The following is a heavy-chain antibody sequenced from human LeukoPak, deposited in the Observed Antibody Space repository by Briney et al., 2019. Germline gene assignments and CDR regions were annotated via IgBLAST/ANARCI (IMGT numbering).Heavy chain of an antibody. CDR3: ARAIFYSTDDAFDI. D-gene: IGHD6-13*01. CDR2: ISVSGGST. J-gene: IGHJ3*02. Sequence: GGSLRLSCAASGFTFSSYAMSWVRQAPGKGLEWVSTISVSGGSTYYADSVKGRFTISRDNSKNTLYLQMNSLRAEDTAVYYCARAIFYSTDDAFDIWGQGTMVTVAS. CDR1: GFTFSSYA. V-gene: IGHV3-23*01.